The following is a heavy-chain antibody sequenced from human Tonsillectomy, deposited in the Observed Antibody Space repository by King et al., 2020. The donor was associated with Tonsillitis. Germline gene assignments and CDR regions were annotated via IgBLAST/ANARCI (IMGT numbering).Heavy chain of an antibody. CDR3: ATYSLAAAGPGFWYFDL. Sequence: QLQESGPGLVKPSETLSLICSVSGDSITNYYCSWIRQPPGKGLEWIGFMYYSGSTNYNPSLKSRVTISVDTSKNQFSLNLSSVTAADTAVYYCATYSLAAAGPGFWYFDLWGRGTLVTVS. J-gene: IGHJ2*01. CDR1: GDSITNYY. CDR2: MYYSGST. V-gene: IGHV4-59*08. D-gene: IGHD6-13*01.